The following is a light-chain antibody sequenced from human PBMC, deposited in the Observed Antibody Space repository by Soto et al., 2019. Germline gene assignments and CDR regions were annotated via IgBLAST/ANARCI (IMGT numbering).Light chain of an antibody. Sequence: DIQMTQSPSSLSASVGDRVTITCRASQSISNYLNWYQEKPGKAPKLLIYAASSLQSGLPSRFSGSGSGTDFTLTISSLQPEYFATYYCQRSYSTPYTFGQGTKLEIK. CDR3: QRSYSTPYT. V-gene: IGKV1-39*01. CDR2: AAS. J-gene: IGKJ2*01. CDR1: QSISNY.